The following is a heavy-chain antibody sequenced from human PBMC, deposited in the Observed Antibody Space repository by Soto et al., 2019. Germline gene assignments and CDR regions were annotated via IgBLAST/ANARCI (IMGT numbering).Heavy chain of an antibody. Sequence: SGPTLVNPTQTLTLTCTFSGFSLDTSGVGVGWIRQPPGKALEWVAVIYWDDYKHFSPSLESRLTITKDTSKNLVVLTMTDMDPVDTVTYYCAHKGSGLYPLDYWGQGTLVTVSS. CDR2: IYWDDYK. D-gene: IGHD3-10*01. CDR3: AHKGSGLYPLDY. V-gene: IGHV2-5*02. J-gene: IGHJ4*02. CDR1: GFSLDTSGVG.